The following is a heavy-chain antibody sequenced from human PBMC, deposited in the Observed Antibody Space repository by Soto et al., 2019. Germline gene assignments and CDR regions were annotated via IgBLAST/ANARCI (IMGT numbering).Heavy chain of an antibody. Sequence: QVHLVQSGGEVKKPGASVKISCKASGYTFKSNDISWVRQGPGQGLEWMGWISTISGDTKYAQKIQGRVTMTTETSATTAYMELRSLTSDDTAVYYCARDRNHGLDNWGQGTLVTVSS. CDR1: GYTFKSND. D-gene: IGHD1-1*01. V-gene: IGHV1-18*01. CDR3: ARDRNHGLDN. J-gene: IGHJ4*02. CDR2: ISTISGDT.